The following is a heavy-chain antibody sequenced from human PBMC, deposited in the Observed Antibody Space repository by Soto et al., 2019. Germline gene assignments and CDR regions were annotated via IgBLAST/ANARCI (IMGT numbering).Heavy chain of an antibody. CDR2: ISYDGSNK. CDR3: AKPLYFWRGYLYYFDY. V-gene: IGHV3-30*18. J-gene: IGHJ4*02. D-gene: IGHD3-3*01. Sequence: QVQLVESGGGVVQPGRSLRLSCAASGFTFSSYGMHWVRQAPGKGLEWVAVISYDGSNKYYADSVKGRFTISRDNSKNTLYLQMNSLRAEDTAVYYCAKPLYFWRGYLYYFDYWGQGTLVTVSS. CDR1: GFTFSSYG.